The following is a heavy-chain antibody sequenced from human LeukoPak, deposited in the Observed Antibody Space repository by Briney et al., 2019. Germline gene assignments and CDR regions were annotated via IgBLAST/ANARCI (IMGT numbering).Heavy chain of an antibody. CDR3: ARNVGSGFDY. V-gene: IGHV1-46*01. D-gene: IGHD1-1*01. CDR1: GYTFTTYY. CDR2: INPSGGST. Sequence: ASVKVSCKASGYTFTTYYIHWVRQAPGQGLEWMGMINPSGGSTSYAQKFQVRVTMTRDTSTSTVYMELSSLRSDDTAVYYCARNVGSGFDYWGQGTLVTVSS. J-gene: IGHJ4*02.